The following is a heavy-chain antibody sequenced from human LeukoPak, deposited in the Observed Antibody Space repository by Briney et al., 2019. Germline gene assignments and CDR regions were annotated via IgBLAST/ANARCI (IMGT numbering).Heavy chain of an antibody. D-gene: IGHD3-22*01. CDR1: GGSISSGGYY. V-gene: IGHV4-61*08. CDR2: IYYSGST. CDR3: AGGSSGYYYSAGLRY. Sequence: PSETLSLTCTVSGGSISSGGYYWSWIRQPPGKGLEWIGYIYYSGSTNYNPSLKSRVTISVDTSKNQFSLKLSSVTAADTAVYYCAGGSSGYYYSAGLRYWGQGTLVTVSS. J-gene: IGHJ4*02.